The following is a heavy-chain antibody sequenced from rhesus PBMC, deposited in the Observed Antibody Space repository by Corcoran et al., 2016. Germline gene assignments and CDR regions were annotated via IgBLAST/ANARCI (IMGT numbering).Heavy chain of an antibody. CDR1: GGSFSSND. D-gene: IGHD1-1-1*01. CDR3: ATGSWNHLLDY. Sequence: QLQLQESGPGLVKPSETLSVTWAVSGGSFSSNDLSWIRQPPGKGLEWIGRLSGRGASTDYNPSLKNRVTISRDTSKNQFSLKLSSVTAADTAVYYCATGSWNHLLDYWGQGVLVTVSS. V-gene: IGHV4-173*01. J-gene: IGHJ4*01. CDR2: LSGRGAST.